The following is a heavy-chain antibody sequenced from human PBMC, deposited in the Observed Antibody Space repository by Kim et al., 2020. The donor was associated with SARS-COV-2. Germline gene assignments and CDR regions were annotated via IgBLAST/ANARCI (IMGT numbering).Heavy chain of an antibody. D-gene: IGHD3-22*01. J-gene: IGHJ4*02. CDR1: GFTFSSYS. CDR2: ISSSSSYI. V-gene: IGHV3-21*01. Sequence: GGSLRLSCAASGFTFSSYSMNWVRQAPGKGLEWVSSISSSSSYIYYADSVKGRFTISRDNAKNSLYLQMNSLRAEDTAVYYCARGENHYYDSSGLGGWGQGTLVTVSS. CDR3: ARGENHYYDSSGLGG.